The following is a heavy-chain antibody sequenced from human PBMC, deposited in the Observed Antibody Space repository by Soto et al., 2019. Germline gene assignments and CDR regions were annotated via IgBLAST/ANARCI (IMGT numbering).Heavy chain of an antibody. CDR1: VGTFSSYA. V-gene: IGHV1-69*10. CDR3: ARCPVGIFTDATLCYYGMVV. D-gene: IGHD2-15*01. Sequence: SVKLSCKASVGTFSSYAISWVRQAPGQGLEWMGGIIPILGTANYAQKFQGRVTITADKSTSTAYMELSSLRSEDTAVDYCARCPVGIFTDATLCYYGMVVCGQGTTVTVSS. J-gene: IGHJ6*02. CDR2: IIPILGTA.